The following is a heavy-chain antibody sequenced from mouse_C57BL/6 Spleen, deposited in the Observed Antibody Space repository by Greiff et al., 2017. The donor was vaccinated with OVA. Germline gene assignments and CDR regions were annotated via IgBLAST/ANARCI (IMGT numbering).Heavy chain of an antibody. D-gene: IGHD2-5*01. Sequence: QVQLQQPGAELVMPGASVKLSCKASGYTFTSYWMHWVKQRPGQGLEWIGEIDPSDSYTNYNQKFKGKSTLTVDKSSSTAYMQLSSLTSEDSAVYYCARRYSNYRYFDVWGTGTTVTVSS. CDR1: GYTFTSYW. J-gene: IGHJ1*03. CDR2: IDPSDSYT. CDR3: ARRYSNYRYFDV. V-gene: IGHV1-69*01.